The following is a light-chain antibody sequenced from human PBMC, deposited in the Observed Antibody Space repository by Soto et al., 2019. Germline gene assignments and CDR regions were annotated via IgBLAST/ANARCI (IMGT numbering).Light chain of an antibody. V-gene: IGLV2-23*01. CDR2: EGN. CDR1: SSDVGSFNL. J-gene: IGLJ2*01. Sequence: QSALTQPASVSGSPGQSITISCTGTSSDVGSFNLVSWHQLHPSTPTKLIIYEGNKCPAGISRRFSGSMSGNMSSLTIFGLQADDAADYYCGSYAGRSTPLFGGGTKLTVL. CDR3: GSYAGRSTPL.